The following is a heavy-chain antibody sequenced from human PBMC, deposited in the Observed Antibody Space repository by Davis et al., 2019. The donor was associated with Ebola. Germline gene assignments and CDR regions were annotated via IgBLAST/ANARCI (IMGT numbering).Heavy chain of an antibody. V-gene: IGHV4-39*07. CDR3: ARVRVSRFDP. CDR1: GGSISSSSYY. Sequence: MPSETLSLTCTVSGGSISSSSYYWGWIRQPPGKGLEWIGSIYYSGSTYYNPSLKSRVTKSVDTSKNQFSLKLSSVTAADTAVYYCARVRVSRFDPWGQGTLVTVSS. CDR2: IYYSGST. J-gene: IGHJ5*02.